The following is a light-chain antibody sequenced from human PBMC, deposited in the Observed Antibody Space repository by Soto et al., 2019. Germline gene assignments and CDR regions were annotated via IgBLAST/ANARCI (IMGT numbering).Light chain of an antibody. CDR2: ETS. CDR1: QSVSNY. V-gene: IGKV3-11*01. CDR3: QRYSMWTRET. J-gene: IGKJ3*01. Sequence: PGDRVSLSCRASQSVSNYLSWYQQKPGQAPRLLTYETSKRATGIPARFSGSGSVTDFTRTISSLETEDFAVYFCQRYSMWTRETFGHGTKVDSK.